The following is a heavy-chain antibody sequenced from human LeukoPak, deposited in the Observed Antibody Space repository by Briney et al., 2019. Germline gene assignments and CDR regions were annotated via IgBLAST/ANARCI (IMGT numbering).Heavy chain of an antibody. J-gene: IGHJ3*02. V-gene: IGHV4-30-2*01. CDR2: IYHSGST. D-gene: IGHD2-2*01. CDR3: ALGNCPTTSCYPGVAFDI. CDR1: GGSISSGGYS. Sequence: RASETLSLTCAVSGGSISSGGYSWSWIRQPPGKGLEWIGYIYHSGSTYYNPSLQSRVTISVDTSKNQFSLKLTSVTAADTAVYYCALGNCPTTSCYPGVAFDIWGQGTMVTVSS.